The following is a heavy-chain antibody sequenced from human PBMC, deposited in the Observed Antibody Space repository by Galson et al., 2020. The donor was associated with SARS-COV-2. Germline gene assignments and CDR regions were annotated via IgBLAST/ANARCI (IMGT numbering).Heavy chain of an antibody. V-gene: IGHV3-30-3*01. Sequence: GESLKISCAASGFTFSSYAMHWVRQAPGKGLEWVAVISYDGSNKYYADSVKGRFTISRDNSKNTLYLQMNSLRAEDTAVYYCASSPTSVSPYGMDVWGQGTTVTVSS. J-gene: IGHJ6*02. CDR2: ISYDGSNK. CDR1: GFTFSSYA. CDR3: ASSPTSVSPYGMDV. D-gene: IGHD2-8*01.